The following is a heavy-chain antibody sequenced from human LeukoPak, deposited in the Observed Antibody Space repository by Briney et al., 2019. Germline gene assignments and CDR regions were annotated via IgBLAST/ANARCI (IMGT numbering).Heavy chain of an antibody. CDR1: GFTFSSYG. J-gene: IGHJ5*02. D-gene: IGHD3-22*01. Sequence: SGGSLRLSCAASGFTFSSYGMHWVSQAPGKGLEWVAFIRYDGSNKYYADSVKGRFTISRDNSKNTLYLQMNSLRAEDTAVYYCAKDISVNYYDSSGYYTPRSGSWGQGTLVTVSS. V-gene: IGHV3-30*02. CDR2: IRYDGSNK. CDR3: AKDISVNYYDSSGYYTPRSGS.